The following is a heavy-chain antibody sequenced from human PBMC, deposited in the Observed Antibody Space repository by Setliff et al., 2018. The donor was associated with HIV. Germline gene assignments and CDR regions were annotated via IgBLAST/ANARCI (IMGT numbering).Heavy chain of an antibody. CDR1: GFTFSSSW. V-gene: IGHV3-7*02. CDR2: MNRDGSEK. J-gene: IGHJ5*02. CDR3: VKLYYYDSSGYGGVSTDP. D-gene: IGHD3-22*01. Sequence: GGSLRLSCAASGFTFSSSWMTWVRQAPGRGLEYVAGMNRDGSEKGYADSVKGRFTISRDNPKNTLFLQMSSLRPEDTAVYYCVKLYYYDSSGYGGVSTDPWGQGTLVTVSS.